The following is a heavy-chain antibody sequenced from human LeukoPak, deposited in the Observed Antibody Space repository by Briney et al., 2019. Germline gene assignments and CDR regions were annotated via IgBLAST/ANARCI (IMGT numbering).Heavy chain of an antibody. Sequence: GGSLRLSCAASGFTFSSHGMHWVRQAPGKGLEWVAVISYDGSNKYYADSVKGRFTISRDNSKNTLYLQMNSLRAEDTAVYYCAKHRQKVATKGPFDYWGQGTLVTVSS. CDR3: AKHRQKVATKGPFDY. V-gene: IGHV3-30*18. J-gene: IGHJ4*02. D-gene: IGHD5-12*01. CDR2: ISYDGSNK. CDR1: GFTFSSHG.